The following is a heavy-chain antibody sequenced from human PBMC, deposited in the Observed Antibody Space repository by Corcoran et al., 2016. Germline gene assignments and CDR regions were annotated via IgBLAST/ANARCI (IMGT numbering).Heavy chain of an antibody. CDR2: IIPIFGTA. J-gene: IGHJ5*02. CDR3: ARERSMDIGVVLGYNWFDP. V-gene: IGHV1-69*01. D-gene: IGHD2-2*03. Sequence: QVQLVQSGAEVKKPGSSVKVSCKASGGTFSSYAISWVRQAPGQGLEWMGGIIPIFGTANYAQKFQGRVTITADESTSTAYMELSSLRSEDTAVYYWARERSMDIGVVLGYNWFDPWGQGTLVTGSS. CDR1: GGTFSSYA.